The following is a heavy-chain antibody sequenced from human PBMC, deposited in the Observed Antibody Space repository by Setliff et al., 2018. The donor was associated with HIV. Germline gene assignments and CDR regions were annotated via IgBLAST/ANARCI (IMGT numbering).Heavy chain of an antibody. CDR1: GDSVSSRKYY. Sequence: PSETLSLTCSVSGDSVSSRKYYWSWIRQPPGKGLEWVGYIYYSGSTNYNPSLKSRVTISVDTSKNHFSLRLSSVTAADTAVYYCARVFTAGRREYYFDLWGQGTLVTVSS. CDR3: ARVFTAGRREYYFDL. CDR2: IYYSGST. D-gene: IGHD6-6*01. J-gene: IGHJ4*02. V-gene: IGHV4-61*03.